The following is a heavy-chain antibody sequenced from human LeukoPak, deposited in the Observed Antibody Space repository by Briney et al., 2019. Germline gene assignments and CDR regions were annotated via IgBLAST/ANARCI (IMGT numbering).Heavy chain of an antibody. CDR1: DGSISSYY. CDR2: IYTSGST. J-gene: IGHJ6*03. D-gene: IGHD3-3*01. CDR3: AGTIFGVVIPDYYYYYMDV. V-gene: IGHV4-4*07. Sequence: SETLSLTCTVSDGSISSYYWSWIRQPAGKGLEWIGRIYTSGSTNYNPSLKSRVTMSVDTSKNQFSLKLSSVTAADTAVYYCAGTIFGVVIPDYYYYYMDVWGKGTTVTVSS.